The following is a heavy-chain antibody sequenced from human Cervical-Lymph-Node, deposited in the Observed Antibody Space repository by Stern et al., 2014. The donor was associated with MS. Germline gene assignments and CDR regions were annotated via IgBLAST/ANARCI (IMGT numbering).Heavy chain of an antibody. D-gene: IGHD6-13*01. J-gene: IGHJ4*02. CDR2: INPSGGST. Sequence: VKLVESGAEVKKPGGSVKVFCKASGYTFTSYSMHWVRQAPGQRLEWMGIINPSGGSTSYAQKFQGRVTMTRDTSTSTVYMELSSLRSEDTAVYYCARQGIATPGDDYWGQGTLVTVSS. CDR3: ARQGIATPGDDY. V-gene: IGHV1-46*01. CDR1: GYTFTSYS.